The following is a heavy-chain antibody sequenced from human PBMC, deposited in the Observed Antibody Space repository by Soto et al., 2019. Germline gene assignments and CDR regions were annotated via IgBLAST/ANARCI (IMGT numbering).Heavy chain of an antibody. V-gene: IGHV1-69*13. Sequence: GASVKVSCKASRVAFSKFIVTWVRQAPELGLEWVGGIIPIFGTANYAQKFQGRVTITADESTSTSYMEVNNLRSEDTAVYYCAKVRYSSPMGYYYGMDVWGQGTTVTVSS. J-gene: IGHJ6*02. CDR3: AKVRYSSPMGYYYGMDV. CDR2: IIPIFGTA. CDR1: RVAFSKFI. D-gene: IGHD6-19*01.